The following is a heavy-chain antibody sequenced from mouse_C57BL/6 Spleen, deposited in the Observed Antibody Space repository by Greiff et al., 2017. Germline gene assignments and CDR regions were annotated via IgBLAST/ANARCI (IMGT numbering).Heavy chain of an antibody. J-gene: IGHJ4*01. CDR3: AISYCDYESSHAMDY. CDR1: GYTFTSYW. D-gene: IGHD2-4*01. Sequence: QVQLQQPGAELVRPGSSVKLSCKASGYTFTSYWMHWVKQRPIQGLEWIGNIDPSDSETHYNQKFKDKATLTVDKSSSTAYMRLSNLTSEGSAVYYCAISYCDYESSHAMDYWSQGASVTVSS. CDR2: IDPSDSET. V-gene: IGHV1-52*01.